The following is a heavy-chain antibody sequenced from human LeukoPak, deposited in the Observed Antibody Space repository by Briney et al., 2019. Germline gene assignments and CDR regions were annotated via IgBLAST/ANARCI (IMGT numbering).Heavy chain of an antibody. CDR2: ISPNSGGT. CDR1: GYTFTDYY. CDR3: AREEDGYNDY. V-gene: IGHV1-2*02. J-gene: IGHJ4*02. Sequence: ASVKVSCKASGYTFTDYYMYWVRQAPGQGLEWMGWISPNSGGTNYAQNFQGRVSMTRDTSISTAYMELSRLRSDDTAVYYCAREEDGYNDYWGQGPRITVSS. D-gene: IGHD5-24*01.